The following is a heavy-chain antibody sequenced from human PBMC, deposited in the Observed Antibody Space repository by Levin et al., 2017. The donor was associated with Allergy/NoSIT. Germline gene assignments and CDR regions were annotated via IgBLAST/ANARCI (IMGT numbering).Heavy chain of an antibody. D-gene: IGHD3-22*01. CDR1: GYTFTSYG. CDR3: ARDASMIVVVNYFDY. Sequence: VKVSCKASGYTFTSYGISWVRQAPGQGLEWMGWISAYNGNTNYAQKLQGRVTMTTDTSTSTAYMELRSLRSDDTAVYYCARDASMIVVVNYFDYWGQGTLVTVSS. CDR2: ISAYNGNT. J-gene: IGHJ4*02. V-gene: IGHV1-18*01.